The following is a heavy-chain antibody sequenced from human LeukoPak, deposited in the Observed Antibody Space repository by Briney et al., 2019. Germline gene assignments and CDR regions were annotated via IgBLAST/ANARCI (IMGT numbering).Heavy chain of an antibody. CDR3: ARSDYSGSGTYTEFDAFDI. Sequence: PSETLSLTCTVSGGSISSTTYYWGWIRQPPGTGLEWIGSIYYSGSTYYNPSLKSRVTISVDTSKNQFSLKLNSVTAADTAVYYCARSDYSGSGTYTEFDAFDIWGQGPMVTVSS. J-gene: IGHJ3*02. CDR2: IYYSGST. D-gene: IGHD3-10*01. CDR1: GGSISSTTYY. V-gene: IGHV4-39*01.